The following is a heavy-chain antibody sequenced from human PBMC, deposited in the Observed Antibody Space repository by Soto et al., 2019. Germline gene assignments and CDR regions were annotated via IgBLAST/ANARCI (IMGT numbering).Heavy chain of an antibody. CDR2: ISYSGRT. CDR1: GGSVNTDNHF. J-gene: IGHJ5*02. D-gene: IGHD3-10*01. Sequence: SETLSLTCTVSGGSVNTDNHFWTWIRQPPGRGLEWIGYISYSGRTSKNPSLKSRVTISVDTSKNQFSLTLSSVTAADTAAYYCAREGLNLVRRVMNSWFDPWGPGTLVTVSS. CDR3: AREGLNLVRRVMNSWFDP. V-gene: IGHV4-61*01.